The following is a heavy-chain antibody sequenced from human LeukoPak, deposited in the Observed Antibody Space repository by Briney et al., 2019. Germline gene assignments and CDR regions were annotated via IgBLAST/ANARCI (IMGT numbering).Heavy chain of an antibody. CDR2: ISGSGDST. J-gene: IGHJ3*02. CDR1: GFTFSIYA. D-gene: IGHD1-1*01. Sequence: PGGSLRLSCAASGFTFSIYAMSWVRQAPGKGLEWVSVISGSGDSTYYADAVKGRFTISRDNSKNTLYLQMNSLRGDDTALYYCAKEIGRQGYWNFDIWGQGTMVTVSS. CDR3: AKEIGRQGYWNFDI. V-gene: IGHV3-23*01.